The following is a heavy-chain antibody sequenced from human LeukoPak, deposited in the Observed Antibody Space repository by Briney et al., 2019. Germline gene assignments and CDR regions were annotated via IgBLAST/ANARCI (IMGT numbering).Heavy chain of an antibody. CDR3: ARSAGYYYYYGMDV. CDR1: GFTFSLYS. J-gene: IGHJ6*02. CDR2: ISSRSGSI. Sequence: GGSLRLSCAASGFTFSLYSLNWVRQAPGKGLEWVSSISSRSGSIYYADSVKGRFTISRDNAKNSLYLQMNSLRAEDTAVYYCARSAGYYYYYGMDVWGQGTTVIVSS. V-gene: IGHV3-21*01. D-gene: IGHD4/OR15-4a*01.